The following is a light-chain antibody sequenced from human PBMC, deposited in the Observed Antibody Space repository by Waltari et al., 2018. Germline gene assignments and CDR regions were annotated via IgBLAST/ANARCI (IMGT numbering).Light chain of an antibody. CDR2: WAS. J-gene: IGKJ5*01. CDR1: QSLSYRSDNENS. CDR3: HQYHRFPVT. Sequence: DIVMTQSPDSLAVSLGERATIKFKSSQSLSYRSDNENSLAWYQQKPGQPPKLLIYWASTRESGVPDRFSASGSGTDFTLTISSLQAEDVAVYYCHQYHRFPVTFGQGTRLEIK. V-gene: IGKV4-1*01.